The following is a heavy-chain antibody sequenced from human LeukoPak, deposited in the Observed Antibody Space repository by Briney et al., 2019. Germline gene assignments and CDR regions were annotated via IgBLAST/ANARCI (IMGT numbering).Heavy chain of an antibody. Sequence: PGGSLRLSCAASGFTFSSYGMHWVRQALGKGLEWVAVIWYDGSNKYYADSVKGRFTISRDNAKNSLYLQMNSLRAEDTAVYYCARGGLRFAPANWFDPWGQGTLVTVSS. CDR1: GFTFSSYG. D-gene: IGHD3-3*01. J-gene: IGHJ5*02. CDR2: IWYDGSNK. V-gene: IGHV3-33*01. CDR3: ARGGLRFAPANWFDP.